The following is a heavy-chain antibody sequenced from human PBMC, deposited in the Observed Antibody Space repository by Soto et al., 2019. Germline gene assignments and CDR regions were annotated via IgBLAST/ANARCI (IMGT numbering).Heavy chain of an antibody. Sequence: GVSLRLSCAASGFTFSSYAMSWVRQAPGKGLEWVSAISGSGGSTYYADSVKGRFTISRDNSKNTLYLQMNSLRAEDTAVYYCAKVVSATTKYYFDYWGQGTLVTVSS. D-gene: IGHD2-21*02. J-gene: IGHJ4*02. CDR1: GFTFSSYA. V-gene: IGHV3-23*01. CDR2: ISGSGGST. CDR3: AKVVSATTKYYFDY.